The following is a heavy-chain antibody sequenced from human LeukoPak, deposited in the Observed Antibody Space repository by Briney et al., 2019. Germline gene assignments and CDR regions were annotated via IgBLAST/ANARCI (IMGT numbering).Heavy chain of an antibody. D-gene: IGHD5-24*01. CDR3: ARGEMATIEDAFDI. V-gene: IGHV4-61*02. Sequence: SETLSLTCTVSGGSISSGSYYWSWIRQPAGKGLEWIGRIYTSGSTNYNPSLKSRVTISVDTSKNQFSLRLSSVTAADTAVYYCARGEMATIEDAFDIWGQGTMVTVSS. J-gene: IGHJ3*02. CDR2: IYTSGST. CDR1: GGSISSGSYY.